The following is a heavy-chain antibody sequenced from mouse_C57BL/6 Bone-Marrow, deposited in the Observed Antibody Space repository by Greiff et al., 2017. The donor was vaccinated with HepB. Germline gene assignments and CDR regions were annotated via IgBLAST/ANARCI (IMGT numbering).Heavy chain of an antibody. D-gene: IGHD1-1*01. CDR1: GYTFTEYT. CDR2: FYPGSGSI. J-gene: IGHJ2*01. V-gene: IGHV1-62-2*01. CDR3: ARDERNTGVATGGYFDY. Sequence: QVQLKQSGAELVKPGASVKLSCKASGYTFTEYTIHWVKQRSGQGLEWIGWFYPGSGSIKYNEKFKDKATLTADKSSSTVYMELSRLTSEDSAVSFCARDERNTGVATGGYFDYWGEGTTLTVSS.